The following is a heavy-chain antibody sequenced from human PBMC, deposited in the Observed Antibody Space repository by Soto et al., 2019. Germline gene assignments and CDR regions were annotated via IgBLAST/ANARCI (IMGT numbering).Heavy chain of an antibody. Sequence: QVQLQESGPGLVKPSQTLSLTCTVSGGSISSGGYYWSWIRQHPGKGLEWIGYIYYSGSTYYNPSLKSRVTIAVDTSKNQFSLKLSSVTAADTAVYYGARDRGKTMVRGATTPGGMDVWGQGTTVTVSS. CDR2: IYYSGST. CDR1: GGSISSGGYY. V-gene: IGHV4-31*03. J-gene: IGHJ6*02. D-gene: IGHD3-10*01. CDR3: ARDRGKTMVRGATTPGGMDV.